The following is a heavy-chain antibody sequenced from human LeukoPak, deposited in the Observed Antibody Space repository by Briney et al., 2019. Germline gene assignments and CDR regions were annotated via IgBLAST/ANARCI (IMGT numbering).Heavy chain of an antibody. CDR2: IIPIFGTA. Sequence: GASVKVSCKASGYTFTSYDINWVRQAPGQGLEWMGGIIPIFGTANYAQKFQGRVTITADESTSTAYMELSSLRSEDTAVYYCARDTKPIAAADYYFDYWGQGTLVTVSS. CDR1: GYTFTSYD. V-gene: IGHV1-69*13. CDR3: ARDTKPIAAADYYFDY. J-gene: IGHJ4*02. D-gene: IGHD6-13*01.